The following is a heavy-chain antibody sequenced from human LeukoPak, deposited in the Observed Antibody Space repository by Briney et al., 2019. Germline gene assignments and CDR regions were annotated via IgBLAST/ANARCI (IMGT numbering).Heavy chain of an antibody. CDR2: ISSSSSYI. D-gene: IGHD2-15*01. CDR1: GFTFSSYS. V-gene: IGHV3-21*04. J-gene: IGHJ6*04. Sequence: GGSLRLSCAASGFTFSSYSMNWVRQAPGKGLEWVSSISSSSSYIYYADSVKGRFTISRDNAKNSLYLQMNSLRAEDTAVYYCARDETPNRYCSGGSCYEEVDGNDPHYYYGMDVWGKGTTVTVSS. CDR3: ARDETPNRYCSGGSCYEEVDGNDPHYYYGMDV.